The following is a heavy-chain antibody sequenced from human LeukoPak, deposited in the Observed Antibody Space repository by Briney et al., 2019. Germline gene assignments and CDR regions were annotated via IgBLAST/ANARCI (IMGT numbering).Heavy chain of an antibody. CDR3: ARGTDDSSGWYWLY. CDR2: ISGSGGST. J-gene: IGHJ4*02. Sequence: GGSLRLSCAASGFTFSSYPMNWVRQAPGKGLEWVSAISGSGGSTYYAGSVKGRFTISRDNSKNTLFLQVNSLRAEDTAVYYCARGTDDSSGWYWLYWGQETLVTVSS. CDR1: GFTFSSYP. D-gene: IGHD6-19*01. V-gene: IGHV3-23*01.